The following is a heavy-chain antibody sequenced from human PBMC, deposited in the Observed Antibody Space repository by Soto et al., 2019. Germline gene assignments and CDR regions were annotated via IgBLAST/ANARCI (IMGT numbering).Heavy chain of an antibody. D-gene: IGHD3-22*01. CDR2: IVVGSGNT. CDR3: ATLGIVVITETLVGTWFDH. V-gene: IGHV1-58*01. CDR1: GFTFTSSA. J-gene: IGHJ5*02. Sequence: GASVKVSCKASGFTFTSSAVQWVRQARGQRLEWIGWIVVGSGNTNYAQKFQERVTITRDMSTSTAYMELSSLRSEDTAVYYCATLGIVVITETLVGTWFDHWGQGTLVTVS.